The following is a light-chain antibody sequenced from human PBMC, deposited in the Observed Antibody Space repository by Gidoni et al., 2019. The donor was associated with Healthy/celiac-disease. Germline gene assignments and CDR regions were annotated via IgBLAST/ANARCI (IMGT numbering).Light chain of an antibody. CDR3: QQYYSTPWT. Sequence: DIVITPSPDSLAVSLGERATINCKSSQSVLYSSNNKNYLAWYQQKPGQPPKLLIYWASTRESGVPDRFSGSGSGTDFTLTISSLQAEDVAVDYCQQYYSTPWTFGQGTKVEIK. CDR1: QSVLYSSNNKNY. CDR2: WAS. J-gene: IGKJ1*01. V-gene: IGKV4-1*01.